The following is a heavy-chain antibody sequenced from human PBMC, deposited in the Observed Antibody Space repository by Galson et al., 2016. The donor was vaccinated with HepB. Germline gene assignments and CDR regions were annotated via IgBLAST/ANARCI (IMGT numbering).Heavy chain of an antibody. J-gene: IGHJ4*02. CDR2: IFPLFGTA. Sequence: SVKVSCKASGGTFSTYAINWVRQAPGQGLEWMGGIFPLFGTATYAQKFQGRVTITADEPTSTAYMELSSLRSEDTAVYYCARVGTQWLVGVRYYFDYWGQGTLVTVSS. D-gene: IGHD6-19*01. V-gene: IGHV1-69*13. CDR3: ARVGTQWLVGVRYYFDY. CDR1: GGTFSTYA.